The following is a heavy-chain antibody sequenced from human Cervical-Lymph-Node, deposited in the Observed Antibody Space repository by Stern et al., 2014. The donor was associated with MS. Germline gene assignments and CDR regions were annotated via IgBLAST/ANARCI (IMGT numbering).Heavy chain of an antibody. D-gene: IGHD3-16*01. V-gene: IGHV7-4-1*02. Sequence: LQLVESGSELQKPGASVKVSCTASGYSFNTYTINWVRQAPGRGLEWMGWINTDAGDPTYAQGFTGRFVFSLDTSVSTAYLQISGLKSDDTAVYYCVRLGGGGNYLDNWGQGTLVTVSS. CDR3: VRLGGGGNYLDN. J-gene: IGHJ4*02. CDR1: GYSFNTYT. CDR2: INTDAGDP.